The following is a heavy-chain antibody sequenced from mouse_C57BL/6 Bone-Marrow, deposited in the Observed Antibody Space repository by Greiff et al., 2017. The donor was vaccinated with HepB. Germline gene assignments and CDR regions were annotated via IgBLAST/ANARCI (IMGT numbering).Heavy chain of an antibody. CDR2: IYPGDGDT. CDR3: AREGTGTFDY. Sequence: QVQLQQSGAELVKPGASVKISCKASGYAFSSSWMNWVKQRPGKGLEWIGRIYPGDGDTNYNGKFKGKATLTADKSSSTAYMQLSSLTSEDSAVYFCAREGTGTFDYWGQGTTLTVSS. V-gene: IGHV1-82*01. CDR1: GYAFSSSW. J-gene: IGHJ2*01. D-gene: IGHD4-1*01.